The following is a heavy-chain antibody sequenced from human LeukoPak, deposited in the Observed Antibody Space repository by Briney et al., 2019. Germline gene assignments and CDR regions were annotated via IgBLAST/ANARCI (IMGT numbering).Heavy chain of an antibody. CDR2: IKQDESET. CDR3: AREKRSYWERHVFDI. D-gene: IGHD1-26*01. V-gene: IGHV3-7*01. J-gene: IGHJ3*02. Sequence: GGSLRLSCAASGFTFTEYYMSWVRQAPGKGLEWVANIKQDESETYYVDSVKGRFTISRDNAKTSLFLQMNSLRAEDTAVYFCAREKRSYWERHVFDIWGQGTMVTVSS. CDR1: GFTFTEYY.